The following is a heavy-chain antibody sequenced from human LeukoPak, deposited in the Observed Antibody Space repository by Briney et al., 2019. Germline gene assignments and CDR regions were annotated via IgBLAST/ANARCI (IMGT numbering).Heavy chain of an antibody. CDR2: IWYDGSNK. D-gene: IGHD6-13*01. CDR1: GFTFKNYW. CDR3: ARDMKQQLDY. V-gene: IGHV3-33*08. Sequence: GGSLRLSCAASGFTFKNYWMNWVRQAPGKGLEWVAVIWYDGSNKYYAGSVKGRFTISRDNSKNTLYLQMNSLRAEDTAVYYCARDMKQQLDYWGQGTLVTVSS. J-gene: IGHJ4*02.